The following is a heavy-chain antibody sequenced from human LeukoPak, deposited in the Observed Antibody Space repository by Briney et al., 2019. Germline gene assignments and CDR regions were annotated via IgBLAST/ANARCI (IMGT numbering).Heavy chain of an antibody. CDR2: MLDSATT. D-gene: IGHD6-19*01. Sequence: PSETLSLICSVSGGSISSNPNYWGWVRQPPGRGLEWIASMLDSATTYYNPSLKSRVTISLDTSKNQFSLKLKSITAADTAVYYCARGVYTGVAGTDYWGQGILVTVST. J-gene: IGHJ4*02. CDR3: ARGVYTGVAGTDY. V-gene: IGHV4-39*07. CDR1: GGSISSNPNY.